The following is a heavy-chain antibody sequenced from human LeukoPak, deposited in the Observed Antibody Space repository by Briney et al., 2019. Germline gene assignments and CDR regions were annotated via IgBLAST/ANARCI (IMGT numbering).Heavy chain of an antibody. J-gene: IGHJ4*02. D-gene: IGHD3-22*01. CDR3: ARDDVGLDSSGTKSDY. V-gene: IGHV3-74*01. CDR1: GFTFSSYW. Sequence: PGGSLRLSCAASGFTFSSYWMHWVRQVPGKGLVWVARINPGGSSITYADSVKGRFTISRDNAKNTLYLQMDSLRAEDTAVYYCARDDVGLDSSGTKSDYWGQGTLVTVSS. CDR2: INPGGSSI.